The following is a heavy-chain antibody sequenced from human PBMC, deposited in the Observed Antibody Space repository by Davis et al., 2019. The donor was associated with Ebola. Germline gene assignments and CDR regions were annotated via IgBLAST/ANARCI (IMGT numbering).Heavy chain of an antibody. CDR3: ARRSQLVRALDY. J-gene: IGHJ4*02. V-gene: IGHV4-59*08. CDR2: IYYSGST. Sequence: MPSETLSLTCTVSGGSISSYYWSWIRQPPGKGLEWIGYIYYSGSTNYNPSLKSRVTISVDTSKNQFSLKLSSVTAADTAVYYCARRSQLVRALDYWGQGTLVTVSS. CDR1: GGSISSYY. D-gene: IGHD6-13*01.